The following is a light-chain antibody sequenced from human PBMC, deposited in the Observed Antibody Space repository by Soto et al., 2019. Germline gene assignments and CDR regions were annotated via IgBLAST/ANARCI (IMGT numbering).Light chain of an antibody. CDR2: EGS. CDR1: SSDVGSYNL. V-gene: IGLV2-23*01. J-gene: IGLJ3*02. Sequence: QSALTQPASVSGSPGQSITISCTGTSSDVGSYNLVSWYQQHPGKAPKLMIYEGSKRPSGVSNRFSGSKSGNTASLTISGLQAEDEADYYCCSYAGNSTYWVFGGRTKLTVL. CDR3: CSYAGNSTYWV.